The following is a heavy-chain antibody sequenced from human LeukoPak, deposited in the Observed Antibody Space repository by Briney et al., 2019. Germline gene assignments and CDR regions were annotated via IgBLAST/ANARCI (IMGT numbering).Heavy chain of an antibody. CDR1: GYTFTSYA. J-gene: IGHJ4*02. CDR2: IIPVLGIA. D-gene: IGHD4-17*01. V-gene: IGHV1-69*04. Sequence: SVKVSCKASGYTFTSYAMNWVRQAPGQGLEWMGRIIPVLGIANYAQKFQGRVTITADKSTSTAYMELSSLRSEDTAVYYCASECGDYEVYFDYWGQGTLVTVSS. CDR3: ASECGDYEVYFDY.